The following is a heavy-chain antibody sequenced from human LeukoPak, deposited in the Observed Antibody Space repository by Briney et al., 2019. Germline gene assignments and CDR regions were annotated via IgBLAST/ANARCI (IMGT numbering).Heavy chain of an antibody. CDR1: GFTFSSYS. J-gene: IGHJ4*02. Sequence: GGSLRLSCVASGFTFSSYSMQWVRQTPGKGLEWVGILSYDGTNTYYGESVKGRFTISRDNSQNTVYLQMHSLRAEDTAVYYCAKGGTSVTRYVDYWGQGTLVTVSS. CDR3: AKGGTSVTRYVDY. V-gene: IGHV3-30*18. D-gene: IGHD4-17*01. CDR2: LSYDGTNT.